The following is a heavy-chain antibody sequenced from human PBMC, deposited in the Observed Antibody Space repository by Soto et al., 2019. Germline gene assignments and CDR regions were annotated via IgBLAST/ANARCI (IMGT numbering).Heavy chain of an antibody. CDR1: GFTFSSYA. V-gene: IGHV3-30-3*01. CDR2: ISYDGSNK. D-gene: IGHD6-19*01. CDR3: ARDPPLDIAVAGQYFDY. J-gene: IGHJ4*02. Sequence: GGSLRLSCAASGFTFSSYAMHWVRQAPCKGLEWVAVISYDGSNKYYADSGKGRFTISRDNSKNTLYLQMNSLRAEDTAVYYCARDPPLDIAVAGQYFDYWGQGTLVTVSS.